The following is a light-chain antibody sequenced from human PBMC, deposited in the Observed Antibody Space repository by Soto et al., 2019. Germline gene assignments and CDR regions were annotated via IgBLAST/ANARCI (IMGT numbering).Light chain of an antibody. CDR2: GAS. J-gene: IGKJ1*01. CDR3: QQYGRWWT. CDR1: QSVSSSY. V-gene: IGKV3-20*01. Sequence: EIVLTQSPGTLSLSPGERATLSCRASQSVSSSYLAWYQQKPGQAPRLLIYGASSRATGIPDRFSGSGSGTDFTLTISRLEPEYFAVYYCQQYGRWWTFGHRTKVEIK.